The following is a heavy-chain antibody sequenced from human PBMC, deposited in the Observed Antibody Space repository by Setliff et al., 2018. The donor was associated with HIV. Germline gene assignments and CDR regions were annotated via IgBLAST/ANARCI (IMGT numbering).Heavy chain of an antibody. J-gene: IGHJ3*02. Sequence: SETLSLTCTVSGGSINSYYWSWIRQSAGKGLEWIGRIYTSGSTNYNPSLKSRVTISVDTSKNQFSLKLSSVTAADTAVYYCAREGGKLWFGELLYAFDIWGQGTMVTVSS. CDR2: IYTSGST. D-gene: IGHD3-10*01. V-gene: IGHV4-4*07. CDR1: GGSINSYY. CDR3: AREGGKLWFGELLYAFDI.